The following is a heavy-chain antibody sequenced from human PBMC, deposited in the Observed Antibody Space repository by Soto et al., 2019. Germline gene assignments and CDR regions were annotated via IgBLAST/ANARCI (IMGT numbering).Heavy chain of an antibody. CDR3: ARERQWESLPY. J-gene: IGHJ4*02. V-gene: IGHV1-18*01. CDR1: GYTFRNYG. Sequence: QVQLVQSGAEVKKPGASVKVSCEAYGYTFRNYGITWVRQAPGQGLEWMGWVSAYNRNTNYAQKFQERVTMTTDTSTSTASMELRSLRSDDTAISFCARERQWESLPYWGQGTLVTVSS. CDR2: VSAYNRNT. D-gene: IGHD1-26*01.